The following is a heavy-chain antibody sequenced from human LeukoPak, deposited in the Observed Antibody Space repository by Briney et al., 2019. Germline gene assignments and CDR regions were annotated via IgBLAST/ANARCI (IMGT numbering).Heavy chain of an antibody. Sequence: PGGSLRLSRAASGFTFSSYSMNWVRQAPGKGLEWVSSISSSSSYIYYADSVKGRFTISRDNAKNSLYLQMNSLRAEDTAVYYCAREAVAGYFGNWFDPWGQGTLVTVSS. CDR1: GFTFSSYS. CDR2: ISSSSSYI. D-gene: IGHD6-19*01. CDR3: AREAVAGYFGNWFDP. V-gene: IGHV3-21*01. J-gene: IGHJ5*02.